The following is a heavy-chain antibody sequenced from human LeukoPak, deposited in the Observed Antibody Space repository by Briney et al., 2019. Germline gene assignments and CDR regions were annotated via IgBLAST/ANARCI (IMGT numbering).Heavy chain of an antibody. CDR2: INHSGST. CDR3: ARGLGVGAIHFDY. D-gene: IGHD1-26*01. V-gene: IGHV4-34*01. CDR1: GGXFSGYF. Sequence: SETLSLTCAVYGGXFSGYFCSWIRQPPGKGLEWIGEINHSGSTNYNPSLKSRLTISVDASKNQFSLKLSSVTAADTAVYYCARGLGVGAIHFDYWGQGTLVTVSS. J-gene: IGHJ4*02.